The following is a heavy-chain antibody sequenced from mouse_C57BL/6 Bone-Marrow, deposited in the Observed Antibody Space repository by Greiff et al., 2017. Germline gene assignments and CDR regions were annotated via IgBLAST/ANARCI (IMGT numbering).Heavy chain of an antibody. Sequence: EVQLVESGAELVRPGASVKLSCTASGFNIKDDYMHWVKQRPEQGLEWIGWIDPENGDTEYASKFQGKATITADTSSNTAYLQLSSLTSEDTAVYYCTTGYGLFAYWGQGTLVTVS. V-gene: IGHV14-4*01. CDR2: IDPENGDT. CDR1: GFNIKDDY. CDR3: TTGYGLFAY. J-gene: IGHJ3*01. D-gene: IGHD1-1*02.